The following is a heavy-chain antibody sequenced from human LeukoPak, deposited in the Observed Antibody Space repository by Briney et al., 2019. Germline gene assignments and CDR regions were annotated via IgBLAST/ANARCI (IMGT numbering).Heavy chain of an antibody. D-gene: IGHD4-17*01. J-gene: IGHJ4*02. CDR3: ARSTLMTTVTTGVDY. Sequence: PGRSLRLSCAASGXTFSSYGMHWVRQAPGKGLEWVAVIWYDGSNKYYADSVKGRFTISRDNSKNTLYLQMNSLRAEDTAVYYCARSTLMTTVTTGVDYWGQGTLVTVSP. CDR2: IWYDGSNK. CDR1: GXTFSSYG. V-gene: IGHV3-33*01.